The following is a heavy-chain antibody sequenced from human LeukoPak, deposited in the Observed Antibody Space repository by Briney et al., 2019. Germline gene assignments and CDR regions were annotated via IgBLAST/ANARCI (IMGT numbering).Heavy chain of an antibody. V-gene: IGHV4-59*12. D-gene: IGHD6-6*01. J-gene: IGHJ4*02. CDR3: ARGGSRSYTSSTLDY. Sequence: SETLSLTCSVSGGSTTVYYWNWIRQSPGKGLGWIGSISYSGSTNYNPSLKSRVTISIDTSKNRFSLKVSSVIAADTAMYYCARGGSRSYTSSTLDYWGQGTLVTVSS. CDR2: ISYSGST. CDR1: GGSTTVYY.